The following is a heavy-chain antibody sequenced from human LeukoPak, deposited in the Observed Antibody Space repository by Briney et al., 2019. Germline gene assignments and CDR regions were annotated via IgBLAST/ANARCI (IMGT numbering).Heavy chain of an antibody. CDR1: GYTFPVYY. V-gene: IGHV1-2*02. J-gene: IGHJ4*02. Sequence: ASVKVTLQSSGYTFPVYYLQWVRQAPGQGLEWMGWINPNSGGTNYAQKFQGRVTMTRDTSISTAYMELSRLRSDDTAVYYCARDPGDYVGNRFDDCSQGTLVTISS. CDR2: INPNSGGT. D-gene: IGHD4-23*01. CDR3: ARDPGDYVGNRFDD.